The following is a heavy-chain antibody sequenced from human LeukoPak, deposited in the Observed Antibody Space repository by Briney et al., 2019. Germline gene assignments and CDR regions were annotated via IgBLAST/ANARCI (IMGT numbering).Heavy chain of an antibody. CDR1: GYTFTNYG. J-gene: IGHJ4*02. V-gene: IGHV1-18*01. CDR2: ISPYNGYT. CDR3: ARVSSDCRSSPSCYDY. D-gene: IGHD2-2*01. Sequence: GASVKVSCKASGYTFTNYGISWVRQAPGQGLEWVGWISPYNGYTHYAQNLQGRVNVTTDTSTSTAYMELRSLRSDDTAVYYCARVSSDCRSSPSCYDYWGQGTLVIVSS.